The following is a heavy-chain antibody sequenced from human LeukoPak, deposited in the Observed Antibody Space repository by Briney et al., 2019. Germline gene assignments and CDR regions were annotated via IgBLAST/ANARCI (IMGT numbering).Heavy chain of an antibody. D-gene: IGHD6-19*01. Sequence: NPSETLSLTCTVSGGSISSYSWNWVRQPPGKGLEWIGYIYYSGITNYNPSLKSRVTISVDTSKNQFSLKLSSVTAADTAVYYCARVGIAVAPRFDPWGQGTLVTVSS. V-gene: IGHV4-59*08. CDR3: ARVGIAVAPRFDP. CDR2: IYYSGIT. CDR1: GGSISSYS. J-gene: IGHJ5*02.